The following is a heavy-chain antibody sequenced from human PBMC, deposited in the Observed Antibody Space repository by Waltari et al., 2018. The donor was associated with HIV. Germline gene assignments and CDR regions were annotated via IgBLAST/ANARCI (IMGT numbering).Heavy chain of an antibody. Sequence: QVQLQESGPGLVKPSETLSLTCTVSGGSVSSGSYYWSWIRQPPGTGLEWIGYIYYSGSTNYNPSLKSRVTISVDTSKNQFSLKLSSVTAADTAVYYCARANTYVWGSYPQVYWFDPWGQGTLVTVSS. CDR3: ARANTYVWGSYPQVYWFDP. CDR1: GGSVSSGSYY. CDR2: IYYSGST. J-gene: IGHJ5*02. V-gene: IGHV4-61*01. D-gene: IGHD3-16*02.